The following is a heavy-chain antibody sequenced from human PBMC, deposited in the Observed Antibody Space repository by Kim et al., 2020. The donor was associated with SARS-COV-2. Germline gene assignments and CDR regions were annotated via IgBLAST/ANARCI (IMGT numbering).Heavy chain of an antibody. D-gene: IGHD3-22*01. CDR2: VSSRGRP. J-gene: IGHJ4*02. Sequence: SETLSLTCTVSGTSISSYYYNWIRQSAGKGLEWIGRVSSRGRPIYNPSLQRRVNLSVDASKKQLSLRLSSATAADTAVYYCATTPIYFFDNSGSFDHWGQGSLVTVSS. CDR1: GTSISSYY. V-gene: IGHV4-4*07. CDR3: ATTPIYFFDNSGSFDH.